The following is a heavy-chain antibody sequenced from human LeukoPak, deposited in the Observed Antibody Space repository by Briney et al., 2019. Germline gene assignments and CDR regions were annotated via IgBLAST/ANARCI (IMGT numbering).Heavy chain of an antibody. D-gene: IGHD4-17*01. Sequence: PGGSLRLSCAASGFTFSSYAMGWVRQAPGKELEWVSVISGSGGSTYYADSVKGRFTISRDNSKNTLYLQMNSLRPEDTAVYYCAKAPVTYYYYGMDVWGQGTTVTVSS. CDR1: GFTFSSYA. CDR2: ISGSGGST. CDR3: AKAPVTYYYYGMDV. J-gene: IGHJ6*02. V-gene: IGHV3-23*01.